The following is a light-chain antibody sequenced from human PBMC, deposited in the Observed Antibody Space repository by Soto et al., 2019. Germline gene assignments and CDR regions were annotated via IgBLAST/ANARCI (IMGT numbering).Light chain of an antibody. V-gene: IGLV2-14*01. CDR3: NSYTSSSTLYV. CDR1: SSDIGTYNY. Sequence: QSALTQPASVSGSPGQSITISCTGTSSDIGTYNYVSWYQQHPGKAPKLMLYEVSNRPSGVSNRFFGSKSGNTASLTISGLQAEDEADYVCNSYTSSSTLYVFGTGTKVTVL. CDR2: EVS. J-gene: IGLJ1*01.